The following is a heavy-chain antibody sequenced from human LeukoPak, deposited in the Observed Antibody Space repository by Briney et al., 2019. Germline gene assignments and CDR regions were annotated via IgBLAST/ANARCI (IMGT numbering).Heavy chain of an antibody. V-gene: IGHV3-23*01. J-gene: IGHJ3*02. CDR2: ISASGDVT. D-gene: IGHD1-26*01. Sequence: GGSLRLSCSASGFTFSSYAMSWVRQAPGKGLEWVSGISASGDVTFHADPVKGRFTISRDNSKNTLYLQMNSLRAEDTAEYYCAKSLLTTASGTGRAFDIWGQGTMVTVSS. CDR1: GFTFSSYA. CDR3: AKSLLTTASGTGRAFDI.